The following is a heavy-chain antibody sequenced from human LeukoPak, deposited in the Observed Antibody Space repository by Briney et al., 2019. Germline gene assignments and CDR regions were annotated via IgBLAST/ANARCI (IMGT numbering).Heavy chain of an antibody. CDR2: INHSGST. Sequence: SETLSLTCAVYGGSFSGYYWSWIRQPPGKGLEWIGEINHSGSTNYNPSLKSRVTITVDTSKNQFSLKLSSVTAADTAVYYCASLPQISGSLFDYWGQGTLVTVSS. D-gene: IGHD3-10*01. J-gene: IGHJ4*02. V-gene: IGHV4-34*01. CDR1: GGSFSGYY. CDR3: ASLPQISGSLFDY.